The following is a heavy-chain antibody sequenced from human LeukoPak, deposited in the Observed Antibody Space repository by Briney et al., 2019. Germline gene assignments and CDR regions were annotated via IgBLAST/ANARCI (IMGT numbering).Heavy chain of an antibody. Sequence: PSETLSLTCTVSGGSISSYYWSWIRQPPGKGLEWIGYVFRTGRTSYNPSLDSRVTISLDRSRNQFSLRLTSVTAADSAMYYCATEGQCGFTTCPGLQFWGQGTLVTVSS. J-gene: IGHJ4*02. V-gene: IGHV4-59*04. CDR3: ATEGQCGFTTCPGLQF. D-gene: IGHD2-2*01. CDR1: GGSISSYY. CDR2: VFRTGRT.